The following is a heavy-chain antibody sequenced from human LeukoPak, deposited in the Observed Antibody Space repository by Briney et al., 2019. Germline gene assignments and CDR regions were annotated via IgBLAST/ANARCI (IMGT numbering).Heavy chain of an antibody. D-gene: IGHD2-15*01. J-gene: IGHJ5*02. Sequence: GGSLRLSCAASGFTFSSYWIHWVRQAPGKGLVWVSRINSDGSSTSYVDSVKGRFTISRDNAKNTLYLQMNSLRAEDTAVYYCGRGPYCSGGTCYGGGHWFDPWGQGTLVTVSS. CDR3: GRGPYCSGGTCYGGGHWFDP. CDR2: INSDGSST. CDR1: GFTFSSYW. V-gene: IGHV3-74*01.